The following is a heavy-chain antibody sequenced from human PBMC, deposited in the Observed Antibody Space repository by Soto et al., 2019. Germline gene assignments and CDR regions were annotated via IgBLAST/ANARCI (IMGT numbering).Heavy chain of an antibody. Sequence: GESLKISCKGSGYSFTSYWISWVRQMPGKGLEWMGRIDPSDSYTNYSPSFQGHVTISADKSISTAYLQWSSLKASDTAMYYCASSADSSGYYYGPFDYWGQGTLVTVSS. CDR1: GYSFTSYW. J-gene: IGHJ4*02. D-gene: IGHD3-22*01. CDR2: IDPSDSYT. CDR3: ASSADSSGYYYGPFDY. V-gene: IGHV5-10-1*01.